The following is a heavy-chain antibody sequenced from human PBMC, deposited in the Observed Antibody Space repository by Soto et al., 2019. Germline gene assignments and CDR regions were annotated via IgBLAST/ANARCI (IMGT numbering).Heavy chain of an antibody. D-gene: IGHD6-13*01. CDR2: IIPIFGTA. V-gene: IGHV1-69*13. CDR3: ARAGKYSSSNRWFDS. CDR1: GGTFSSYA. Sequence: GASVKVSCKASGGTFSSYAISWVRQAPGQGLEWMGGIIPIFGTANYAQKFQGRITVNADESTSTAYRELSSLRSEETAVYYCARAGKYSSSNRWFDSWGQGTLVTVSS. J-gene: IGHJ5*01.